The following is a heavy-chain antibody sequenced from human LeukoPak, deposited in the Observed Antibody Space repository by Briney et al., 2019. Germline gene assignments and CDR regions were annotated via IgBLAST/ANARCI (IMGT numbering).Heavy chain of an antibody. CDR3: AREQGGSGYYYMDV. V-gene: IGHV4-59*12. CDR1: GDSISNYY. J-gene: IGHJ6*03. CDR2: IYYRGDT. Sequence: SETLSLTCTISGDSISNYYWSWIRQPPGRGLEWIGYIYYRGDTDYNPSLKSRVSISVDTSKTHFSLKLNSVTAADTAMYYCAREQGGSGYYYMDVWGSGTTVTVSS. D-gene: IGHD3-16*01.